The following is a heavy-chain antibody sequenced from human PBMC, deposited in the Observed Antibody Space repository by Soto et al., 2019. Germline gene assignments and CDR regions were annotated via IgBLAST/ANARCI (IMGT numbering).Heavy chain of an antibody. D-gene: IGHD5-18*01. CDR3: ARVGTPGYSYGRGGYMDV. V-gene: IGHV1-46*01. CDR1: GYTFTSYY. CDR2: INPSGGST. J-gene: IGHJ6*03. Sequence: GASVKVSCKASGYTFTSYYMHWVRQAPGQGLEWMGIINPSGGSTSYAQKFQGRVTMTRDTSTSTVYMELSSLRSEDTAVYYCARVGTPGYSYGRGGYMDVWGKGTTVTVSS.